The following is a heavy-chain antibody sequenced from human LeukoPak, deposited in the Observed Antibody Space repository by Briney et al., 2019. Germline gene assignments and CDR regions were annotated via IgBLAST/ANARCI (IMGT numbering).Heavy chain of an antibody. Sequence: GGSLRLSCAASGFTFSSYAMSWVRQAPGKGLEWVSIIFGNGDTTYYADSVKGRFTVSRDNSKDTWYLQMNDLRPDDTAIYYCAKRNTMVRGGPCFDYWGQGLLVTVSS. CDR2: IFGNGDTT. V-gene: IGHV3-23*01. D-gene: IGHD3-10*01. CDR1: GFTFSSYA. J-gene: IGHJ4*02. CDR3: AKRNTMVRGGPCFDY.